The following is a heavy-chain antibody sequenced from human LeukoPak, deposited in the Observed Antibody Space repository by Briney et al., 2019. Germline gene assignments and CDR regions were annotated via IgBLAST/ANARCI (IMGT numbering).Heavy chain of an antibody. Sequence: GASVKVSCKASGYTFTGYYMHWVRQAPGQGLEWMGWINPNSGGTNYAQKFQGRVTMTRDTSISTAYMELSRLRSDDTAMYYCARDPRAVADTGVATYNYWGQGTLVTVSS. CDR3: ARDPRAVADTGVATYNY. D-gene: IGHD6-19*01. CDR1: GYTFTGYY. CDR2: INPNSGGT. J-gene: IGHJ4*02. V-gene: IGHV1-2*02.